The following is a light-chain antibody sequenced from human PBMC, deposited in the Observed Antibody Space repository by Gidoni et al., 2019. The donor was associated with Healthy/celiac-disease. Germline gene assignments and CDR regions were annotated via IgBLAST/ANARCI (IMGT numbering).Light chain of an antibody. J-gene: IGLJ2*01. CDR1: SSDVGDYNY. V-gene: IGLV2-8*01. CDR3: SSYAGSNNFEV. Sequence: QSALTQPPSASGSPGQSVTISCTGTSSDVGDYNYVSWYQQHPGKAPKLMIYEVSTRPSGVPDRFSGSKSGNTASLTVSGLQAEDEADYYCSSYAGSNNFEVFGGGTKLTVL. CDR2: EVS.